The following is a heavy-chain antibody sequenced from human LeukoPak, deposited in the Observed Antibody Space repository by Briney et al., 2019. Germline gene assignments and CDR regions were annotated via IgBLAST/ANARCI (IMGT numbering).Heavy chain of an antibody. J-gene: IGHJ4*02. CDR2: SNSDGSTT. Sequence: PGGSLRLSCAVSGCTFSAYWMHWVRQSPGKELVWVERSNSDGSTTDYADSVKGRFTISRDIAKSTLYLQMDSLRAEDTAVYYCARVATTSCKWSLDYWGQGSLVTVSS. CDR3: ARVATTSCKWSLDY. V-gene: IGHV3-74*01. CDR1: GCTFSAYW. D-gene: IGHD2-15*01.